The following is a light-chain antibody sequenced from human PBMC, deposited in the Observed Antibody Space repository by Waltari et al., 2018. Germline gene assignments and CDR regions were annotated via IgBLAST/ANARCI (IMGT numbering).Light chain of an antibody. CDR1: SGINVGTYR. V-gene: IGLV5-45*02. CDR3: MIWHSSAWV. CDR2: YKSDSDK. Sequence: QAVLTQPSSLSASPGASASRTCTLRSGINVGTYRIYWYQQKPGSPPQYLLRYKSDSDKQQGSGVPSRFSGSKDASANAGNLVISGLQSEDEADYYCMIWHSSAWVFGGGTKLTVL. J-gene: IGLJ3*02.